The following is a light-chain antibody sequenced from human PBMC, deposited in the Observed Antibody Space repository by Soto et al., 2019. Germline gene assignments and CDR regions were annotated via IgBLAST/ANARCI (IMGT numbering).Light chain of an antibody. J-gene: IGKJ4*01. CDR1: ESVSTNY. CDR3: QQYGSEPLT. V-gene: IGKV3-20*01. Sequence: EIVLKQSPGTLSLSPGERATLSCRASESVSTNYLAWYQQKPGQAPRLLISGASSRATGIPHRFSGSGSGADFTLTMNRLEPEDFEVYYCQQYGSEPLTFGGGTKVEIK. CDR2: GAS.